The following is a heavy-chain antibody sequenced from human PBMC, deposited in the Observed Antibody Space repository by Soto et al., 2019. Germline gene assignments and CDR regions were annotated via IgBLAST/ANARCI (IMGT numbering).Heavy chain of an antibody. CDR3: ARDPTSPEYRYSGRFRDNTFDS. CDR1: GFTFSSYA. J-gene: IGHJ5*01. Sequence: VPLVESGGGVVQPGKSLRLSCAASGFTFSSYALHWVRQAPGKGLEWVAVMSYDGSNEYADSVKGRFTISRDNFKNTLYLQMSSLRTDDTAVYYCARDPTSPEYRYSGRFRDNTFDSWGQGTLVTVSS. CDR2: MSYDGSNE. V-gene: IGHV3-30-3*01. D-gene: IGHD1-26*01.